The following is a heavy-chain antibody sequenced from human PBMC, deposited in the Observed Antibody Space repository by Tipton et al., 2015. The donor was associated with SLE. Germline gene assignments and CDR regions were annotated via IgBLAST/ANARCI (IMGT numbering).Heavy chain of an antibody. CDR1: GGSFSGYY. D-gene: IGHD3-22*01. J-gene: IGHJ3*02. Sequence: TLSLTCAVFGGSFYGGSFSGYYWSWIRQRPGKGLEWIGEIKDRGRTYYNPSLKSRVTISVDTSKNQFSLRLSSVTAADTAVYYCARGFYTDTSGNYGCFDIWGQGTMVPVSS. CDR2: IKDRGRT. CDR3: ARGFYTDTSGNYGCFDI. V-gene: IGHV4-34*01.